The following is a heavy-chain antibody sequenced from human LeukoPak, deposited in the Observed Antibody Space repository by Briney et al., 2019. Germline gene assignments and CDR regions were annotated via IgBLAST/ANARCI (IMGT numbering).Heavy chain of an antibody. V-gene: IGHV3-7*03. CDR1: GFTFSNYW. D-gene: IGHD3-10*01. CDR2: IKEDGSEK. Sequence: PGGSLRLSCVASGFTFSNYWMSWVRQAPGKGLEWVANIKEDGSEKYHVNSVKGRFTISRDNAKNSLYLQMNSLRAEDTAFYYCAKDVNYYTSGSFDYWGQGALVTVSS. J-gene: IGHJ4*02. CDR3: AKDVNYYTSGSFDY.